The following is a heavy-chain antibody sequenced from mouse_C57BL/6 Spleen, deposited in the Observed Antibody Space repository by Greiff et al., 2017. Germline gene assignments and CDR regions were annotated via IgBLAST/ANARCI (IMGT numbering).Heavy chain of an antibody. J-gene: IGHJ2*01. CDR3: ATRGYYGSSYLGY. CDR1: GFNIKDDY. Sequence: EVQLQQSGAELVRPGASVKLSCTASGFNIKDDYMHWVKQRPEQGLEWIGGIDPENGDTEYASKFQGKATITADTSSNTAYLQLSSLTSEDTAVYYCATRGYYGSSYLGYRGQGTTLTVS. V-gene: IGHV14-4*01. CDR2: IDPENGDT. D-gene: IGHD1-1*01.